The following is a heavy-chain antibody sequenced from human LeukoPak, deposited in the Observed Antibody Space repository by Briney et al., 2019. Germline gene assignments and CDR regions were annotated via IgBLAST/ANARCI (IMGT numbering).Heavy chain of an antibody. Sequence: PSETLSLTCTVSGGSISSYYWSWIRQPPGKGLEWIGYIYYSGSTNYNPSLKSRVTISVDTSKNQFSLKLSSVTAADTAVYYCARTHDYGDFDYYYGMDVWGQGTTVTVSS. CDR2: IYYSGST. CDR1: GGSISSYY. J-gene: IGHJ6*02. D-gene: IGHD4-17*01. V-gene: IGHV4-59*01. CDR3: ARTHDYGDFDYYYGMDV.